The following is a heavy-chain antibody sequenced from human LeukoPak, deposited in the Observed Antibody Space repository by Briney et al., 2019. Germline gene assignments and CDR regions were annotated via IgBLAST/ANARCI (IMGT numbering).Heavy chain of an antibody. CDR2: INHSGST. D-gene: IGHD2-8*01. V-gene: IGHV4-34*01. CDR1: GGSFSGYY. CDR3: ARGPGVGAFDI. J-gene: IGHJ3*02. Sequence: PSETLSLTCAVYGGSFSGYYWNWIRQPPGKGLEWIGEINHSGSTNYNPSLKSRVTISVHTSKNQFSLKLSSVTAADTAVYYCARGPGVGAFDIWDQGTMVTVSS.